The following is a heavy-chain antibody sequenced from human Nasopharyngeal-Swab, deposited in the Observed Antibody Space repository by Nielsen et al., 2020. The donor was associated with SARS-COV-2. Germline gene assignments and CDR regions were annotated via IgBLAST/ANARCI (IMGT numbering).Heavy chain of an antibody. CDR2: IKQDGSEK. CDR1: GFTFSSYW. CDR3: AARYSSSWWDAFDI. Sequence: ETLSLTCAASGFTFSSYWVSWVRQAPGKGLEWVANIKQDGSEKYYVDSVKGRFTISRDNAKNSLYLQMNSLRAEDTAVYYCAARYSSSWWDAFDIWGQGTMVTVSS. V-gene: IGHV3-7*01. D-gene: IGHD6-13*01. J-gene: IGHJ3*02.